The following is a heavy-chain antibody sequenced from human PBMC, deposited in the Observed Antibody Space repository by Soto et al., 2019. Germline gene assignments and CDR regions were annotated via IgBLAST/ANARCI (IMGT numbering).Heavy chain of an antibody. Sequence: QVQLQESGPGLVKPSETLSLTCTVSGGSVSSGSYYWSWIRQPPGKGLEWIGYIYYSGSTNYNPSLKSRVTISVDTSKNQFSLKLSSVTAADTAVYYCARAAVVAGSWYFQHWGQGTLVTFSS. V-gene: IGHV4-61*01. CDR3: ARAAVVAGSWYFQH. CDR1: GGSVSSGSYY. CDR2: IYYSGST. J-gene: IGHJ1*01. D-gene: IGHD2-15*01.